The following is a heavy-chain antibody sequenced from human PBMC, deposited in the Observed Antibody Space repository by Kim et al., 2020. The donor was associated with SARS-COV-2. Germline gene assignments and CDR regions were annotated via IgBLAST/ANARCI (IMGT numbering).Heavy chain of an antibody. J-gene: IGHJ4*02. CDR1: GFTFSSYA. CDR2: ISNRGTST. V-gene: IGHV3-23*01. CDR3: AMGGSFAFDY. Sequence: GGSLRLSCAASGFTFSSYAMSWVRQAPGKGLEWVSAISNRGTSTYYADSVKGRFTISRDNSKNTLYLQMSSLRAEDTAVYYCAMGGSFAFDYWGQGTLVT. D-gene: IGHD1-26*01.